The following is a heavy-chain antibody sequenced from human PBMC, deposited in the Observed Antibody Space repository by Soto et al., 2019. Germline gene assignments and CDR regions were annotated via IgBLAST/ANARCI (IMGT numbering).Heavy chain of an antibody. J-gene: IGHJ4*02. CDR3: ERDLGGLNLGY. V-gene: IGHV1-69*13. CDR1: GGTFSSYA. Sequence: ASVKVSCKASGGTFSSYAISWVRQAPGQGLEWMGGIIPIFGTANYAQKFQGRVTITADESTSTAYMELSSLRSEDTAVYYCERDLGGLNLGYWGQGTLVTVSS. CDR2: IIPIFGTA. D-gene: IGHD3-16*01.